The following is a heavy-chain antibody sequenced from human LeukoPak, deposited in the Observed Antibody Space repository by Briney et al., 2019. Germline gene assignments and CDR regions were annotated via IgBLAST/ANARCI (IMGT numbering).Heavy chain of an antibody. CDR2: IYYSGST. J-gene: IGHJ6*03. CDR1: GGSISSYY. CDR3: ARAIVGATGPYYYMDV. V-gene: IGHV4-59*01. Sequence: KPSETLSLTCTVSGGSISSYYWSWIRQPPGKGLEWIGYIYYSGSTNYNPSLKSRVIISVDTSKNQFSLKLSSVTAADTAVYYCARAIVGATGPYYYMDVWGKGTTVTVSS. D-gene: IGHD1-26*01.